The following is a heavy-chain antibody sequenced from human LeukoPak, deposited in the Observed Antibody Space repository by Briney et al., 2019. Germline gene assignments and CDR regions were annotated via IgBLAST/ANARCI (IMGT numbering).Heavy chain of an antibody. V-gene: IGHV3-23*01. D-gene: IGHD1-1*01. CDR1: GFTFRSYA. CDR2: IGDSGSVT. J-gene: IGHJ6*02. CDR3: AKVTRELDYSTDV. Sequence: GGSLRLSCVASGFTFRSYALSWVRQAPGKGLEWVSTIGDSGSVTFAADAVKGRFTISRDNSKNTMYLQMDSLRVVDTAVYYCAKVTRELDYSTDVWGQGTTVTVPS.